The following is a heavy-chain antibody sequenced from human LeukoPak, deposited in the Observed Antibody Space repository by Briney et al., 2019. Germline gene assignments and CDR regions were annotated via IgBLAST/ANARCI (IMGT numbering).Heavy chain of an antibody. CDR3: EIVIAVAGPLDY. D-gene: IGHD6-19*01. Sequence: PGGSLRLSCAASGLTFSSYAMSWVRQAPGKGLEWVSSISGSGGSTYYADSVNGRFTISRDNSKNTLSLQMNSLRAEDTAVYYCEIVIAVAGPLDYWGEGTLVTV. CDR2: ISGSGGST. V-gene: IGHV3-23*01. CDR1: GLTFSSYA. J-gene: IGHJ4*02.